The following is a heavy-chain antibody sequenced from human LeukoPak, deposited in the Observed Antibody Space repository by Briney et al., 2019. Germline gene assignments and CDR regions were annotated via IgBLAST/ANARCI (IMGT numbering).Heavy chain of an antibody. CDR2: ISAAGVST. Sequence: GGSLRLSCAASGLTFNSFGMSWVRQAPGKGLEWVSSISAAGVSTYYADSVKGRFTISRDNPKNTLYLQMNSLRAEDTAVYHCAKGYSARNFSYWGQGTLVTVSS. CDR3: AKGYSARNFSY. J-gene: IGHJ4*02. V-gene: IGHV3-23*01. D-gene: IGHD1-26*01. CDR1: GLTFNSFG.